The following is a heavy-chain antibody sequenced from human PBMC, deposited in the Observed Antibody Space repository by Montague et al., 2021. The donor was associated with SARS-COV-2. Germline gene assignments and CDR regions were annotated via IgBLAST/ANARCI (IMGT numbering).Heavy chain of an antibody. CDR3: AREGEMATIWVGYYYYYGMDV. CDR2: ISSSSSTI. V-gene: IGHV3-48*04. Sequence: SLRLSCAASGFTFSSYRMNWVRQAPGKGLEWVSYISSSSSTIYYADSVKGRFTISRDNAKNSLYLQMNSLRAEDTAVYYCAREGEMATIWVGYYYYYGMDVWGQGTTVTVSS. J-gene: IGHJ6*02. CDR1: GFTFSSYR. D-gene: IGHD5-24*01.